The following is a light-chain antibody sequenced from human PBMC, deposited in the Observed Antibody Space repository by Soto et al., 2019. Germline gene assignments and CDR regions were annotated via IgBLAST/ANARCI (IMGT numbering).Light chain of an antibody. CDR3: QQSYSSPYT. J-gene: IGKJ2*01. CDR2: AAS. CDR1: QSISSY. V-gene: IGKV1-39*01. Sequence: DIQMTQSPSSLSASVGDRVTITCRASQSISSYLNWYQQKRGKAPKLLIYAASSLQSRVPSRFSGSGSGTDFPLTISRLQPEDFATYYCQQSYSSPYTFGQGTKLAIK.